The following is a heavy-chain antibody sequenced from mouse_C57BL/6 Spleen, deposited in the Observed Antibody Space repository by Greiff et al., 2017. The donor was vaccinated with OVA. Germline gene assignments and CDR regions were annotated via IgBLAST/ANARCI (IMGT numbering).Heavy chain of an antibody. V-gene: IGHV5-4*01. D-gene: IGHD4-1*01. J-gene: IGHJ2*01. CDR3: ARAKLGREGYFDY. CDR1: GFTFSSYA. CDR2: ISDGGSYT. Sequence: EVQGVESGGGLVKPGGSLKLSCAASGFTFSSYAMSWVRQTPEKRLEWVATISDGGSYTYYPDNVKGRFTISRDNAKNNLYLQMSHLKSEDTAMYYCARAKLGREGYFDYWGQGTTLTVSS.